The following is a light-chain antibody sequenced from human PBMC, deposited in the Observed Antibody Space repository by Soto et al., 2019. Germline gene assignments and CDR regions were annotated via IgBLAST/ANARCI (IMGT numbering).Light chain of an antibody. V-gene: IGKV3-15*01. Sequence: EIVMTQSPATLSVSPGGRATLSCRASQSISDTLAWYQQKPGQAPRLLIHGASTRATGFPARFSGSGSGTDFTLTISSLQSGDFAVDYCQQYNNWPWTFGQGTKVEIK. J-gene: IGKJ1*01. CDR3: QQYNNWPWT. CDR1: QSISDT. CDR2: GAS.